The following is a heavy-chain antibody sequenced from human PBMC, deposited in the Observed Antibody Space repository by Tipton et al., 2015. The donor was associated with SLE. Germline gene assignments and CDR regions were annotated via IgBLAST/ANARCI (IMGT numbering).Heavy chain of an antibody. Sequence: TLSLTCTVSGGSISSSNHYWGWIRQPPGKGLEWIGSIYYSGSTYYNPSLKSRVTILVDTSKNQFSLQLSSVTAADTAVYYCTRDPASGDIDYWGQGTLVTVSS. CDR2: IYYSGST. D-gene: IGHD2-21*02. CDR3: TRDPASGDIDY. J-gene: IGHJ4*02. CDR1: GGSISSSNHY. V-gene: IGHV4-39*07.